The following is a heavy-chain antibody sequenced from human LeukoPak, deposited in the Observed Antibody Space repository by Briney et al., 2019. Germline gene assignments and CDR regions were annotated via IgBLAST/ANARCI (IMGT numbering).Heavy chain of an antibody. Sequence: PGGSLRLSCAASGFTVSSNYMSWVRQVPGKGLEWVSVIYSGGSTYYADSVKGRFTISRDNSKNTLYLQMNSLRAEDTAVYYCARGDDFWSGYSWGQGTLVTVSS. J-gene: IGHJ5*02. CDR3: ARGDDFWSGYS. V-gene: IGHV3-66*01. CDR1: GFTVSSNY. CDR2: IYSGGST. D-gene: IGHD3-3*01.